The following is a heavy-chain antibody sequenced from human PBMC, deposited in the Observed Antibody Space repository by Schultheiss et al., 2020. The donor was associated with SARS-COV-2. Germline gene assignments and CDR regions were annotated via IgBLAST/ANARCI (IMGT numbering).Heavy chain of an antibody. V-gene: IGHV3-48*04. CDR3: ARVVVPASDAFDI. CDR1: GFTFSSYS. Sequence: GESLKISCAASGFTFSSYSMNWVRQAPGKGLEWVSYISSSGSTIYYADSVKGRFTISRDNAKNSLYLQMNSLRAEDTAVYYCARVVVPASDAFDIWGQGTMVTVSS. CDR2: ISSSGSTI. D-gene: IGHD2-2*01. J-gene: IGHJ3*02.